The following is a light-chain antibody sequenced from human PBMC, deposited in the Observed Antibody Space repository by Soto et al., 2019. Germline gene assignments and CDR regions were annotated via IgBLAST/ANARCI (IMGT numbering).Light chain of an antibody. V-gene: IGKV2D-29*02. J-gene: IGKJ5*01. CDR2: EVS. Sequence: DIVMSQTRLSLSFTPGQPSSISGRSSQSLLSSGGETYLFWYLQRPGQSPQLLIYEVSNRISAVPDRFSGSGSGTDFTLKISRVEAEDAGVYYCMQSTQLPLTFGQGTRLEIK. CDR3: MQSTQLPLT. CDR1: QSLLSSGGETY.